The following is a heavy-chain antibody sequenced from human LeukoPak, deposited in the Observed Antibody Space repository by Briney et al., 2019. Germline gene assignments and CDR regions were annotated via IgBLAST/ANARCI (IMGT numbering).Heavy chain of an antibody. J-gene: IGHJ4*02. Sequence: ASVKVSCKASGYTFTSYYMHWVRQAPGQGLEWMGIINPSDDSTSYAQKFQGRVTMTRDTSTSTVYMELSSLRSEDTAVYYCARGYDLLTGYYDFDYWGQGTLVTVSS. CDR3: ARGYDLLTGYYDFDY. CDR2: INPSDDST. CDR1: GYTFTSYY. V-gene: IGHV1-46*01. D-gene: IGHD3-9*01.